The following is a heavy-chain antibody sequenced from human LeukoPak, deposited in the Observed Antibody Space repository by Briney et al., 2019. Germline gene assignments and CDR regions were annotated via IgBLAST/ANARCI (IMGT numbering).Heavy chain of an antibody. Sequence: RPGGSLRLSCAASGFTFSSYSMNWVRQAPGKGLEWVGFIRSKAYGGTTEYAASVKGRFTISRDDSKSIAYLQMNSLKTEDTAVYYCTREGIVGANTALDYWGQGTLVTVSS. V-gene: IGHV3-49*04. CDR1: GFTFSSYS. J-gene: IGHJ4*02. CDR2: IRSKAYGGTT. D-gene: IGHD1-26*01. CDR3: TREGIVGANTALDY.